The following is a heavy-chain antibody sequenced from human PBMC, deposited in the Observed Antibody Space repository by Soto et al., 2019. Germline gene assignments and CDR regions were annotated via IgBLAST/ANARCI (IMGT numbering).Heavy chain of an antibody. V-gene: IGHV3-21*01. J-gene: IGHJ6*03. CDR1: GFTFSSYS. Sequence: GGSLRLSCAASGFTFSSYSMNWVRQAPGKGLEWVSSISSSSSYIYYADSVKGRFTISRDNAKNSLYLQMNSLRAEDTAVYYCARVTTVTRGFYYYYMDVWGKGTTVTVSS. D-gene: IGHD4-17*01. CDR2: ISSSSSYI. CDR3: ARVTTVTRGFYYYYMDV.